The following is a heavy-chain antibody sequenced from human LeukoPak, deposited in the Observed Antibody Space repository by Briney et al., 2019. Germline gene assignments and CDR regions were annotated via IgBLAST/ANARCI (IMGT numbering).Heavy chain of an antibody. CDR1: GFTFSNYD. D-gene: IGHD6-25*01. V-gene: IGHV3-30*03. CDR3: TAGFTYFDF. J-gene: IGHJ4*02. CDR2: ISYDGSNK. Sequence: GGSLRLSCAASGFTFSNYDMHWVRQAPGKGLEWVAVISYDGSNKHYADSVKGRFTISRDNSKNAQYLQMNSLRAEDTAVYYCTAGFTYFDFWGQGTLVTVPS.